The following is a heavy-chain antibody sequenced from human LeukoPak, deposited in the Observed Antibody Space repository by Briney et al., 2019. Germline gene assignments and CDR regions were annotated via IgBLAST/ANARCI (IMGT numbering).Heavy chain of an antibody. V-gene: IGHV3-7*01. Sequence: PGGSLRLSCAASGFTFSNYWMNWVRQAPGKGLECLANIKQDGSETYYADSVKGRFTISRDNAKNSLYLQMNSLRAEDTAVYYCVREANWGVVITGYFDYWGLGTLVTVSS. CDR3: VREANWGVVITGYFDY. CDR2: IKQDGSET. CDR1: GFTFSNYW. J-gene: IGHJ4*02. D-gene: IGHD3-3*01.